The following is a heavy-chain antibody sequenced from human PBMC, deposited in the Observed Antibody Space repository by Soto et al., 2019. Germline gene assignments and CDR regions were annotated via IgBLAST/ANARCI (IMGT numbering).Heavy chain of an antibody. J-gene: IGHJ4*02. Sequence: GGSLRVSCAASGFTFSSYCMHWVRQAPGKGLEWVAVISYDGSNKYYADSVKGRFTISRDNSKNTLYLQMNSLRAEDTAVYYCAKAQANSGYDYYFDYWGQGTLVTVSS. V-gene: IGHV3-30*18. CDR2: ISYDGSNK. CDR1: GFTFSSYC. D-gene: IGHD5-12*01. CDR3: AKAQANSGYDYYFDY.